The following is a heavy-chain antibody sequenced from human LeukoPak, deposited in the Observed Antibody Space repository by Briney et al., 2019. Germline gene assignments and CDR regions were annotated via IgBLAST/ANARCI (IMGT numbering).Heavy chain of an antibody. CDR2: IYYSGST. Sequence: PSETLSLTCTVSGGTIGSSYWHWIRQPPGKALEWIGYIYYSGSTAYNPSLKSRITMSVDTSKNRFSLNMWSVTAADTAVYYCARDPYSSGYYASFDPWGQETLVTVSS. J-gene: IGHJ5*02. CDR3: ARDPYSSGYYASFDP. CDR1: GGTIGSSY. V-gene: IGHV4-59*01. D-gene: IGHD5-12*01.